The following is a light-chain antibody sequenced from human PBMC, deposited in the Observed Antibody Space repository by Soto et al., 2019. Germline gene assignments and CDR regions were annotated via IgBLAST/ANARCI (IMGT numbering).Light chain of an antibody. CDR3: QAWDSSTGVV. V-gene: IGLV3-1*01. Sequence: SYELTQPPSVSVSPGQTATITCSGDELGDKYVCWYQQKPGQSPVLVIYQYDVRPSGIPERFSGSNSGNTATLTISGTQTMDEADYYCQAWDSSTGVVFGGGTKLTVL. CDR1: ELGDKY. CDR2: QYD. J-gene: IGLJ2*01.